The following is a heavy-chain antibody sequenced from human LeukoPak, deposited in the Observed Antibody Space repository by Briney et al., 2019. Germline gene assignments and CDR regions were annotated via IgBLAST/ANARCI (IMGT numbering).Heavy chain of an antibody. J-gene: IGHJ6*02. V-gene: IGHV5-51*01. CDR1: GYRFTKSW. CDR3: ARLGCSGGSCAGGMDV. D-gene: IGHD2-15*01. CDR2: IYPDDSRT. Sequence: GESLKISCKGSGYRFTKSWIGWVRQMPEKGLEWLGIIYPDDSRTRYSPSFQGQVTMSVDKSISTAYLQWSSLKASDTAMYYCARLGCSGGSCAGGMDVWGQGTTVTVSS.